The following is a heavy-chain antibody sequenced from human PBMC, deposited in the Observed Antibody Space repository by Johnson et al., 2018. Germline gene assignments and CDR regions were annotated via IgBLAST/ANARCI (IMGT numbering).Heavy chain of an antibody. Sequence: VQLVEAGGGLVKPGGSLRLSCAASGFTFSDYYMSWIRQAPGKGLEWVSYLSISGSTIYYADSVKGRFTISRDNAKNSLYLKMNSLSAEDTAVYYCALFGRYYDSSGYLTDAFDIWGQGTMVTVSS. CDR2: LSISGSTI. D-gene: IGHD3-22*01. CDR3: ALFGRYYDSSGYLTDAFDI. J-gene: IGHJ3*02. V-gene: IGHV3-11*01. CDR1: GFTFSDYY.